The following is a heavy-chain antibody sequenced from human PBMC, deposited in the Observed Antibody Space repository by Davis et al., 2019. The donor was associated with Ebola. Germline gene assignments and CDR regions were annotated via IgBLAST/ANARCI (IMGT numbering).Heavy chain of an antibody. D-gene: IGHD2-2*01. CDR2: IYYSGST. CDR3: ARDGAYCSSTSCLPTYGMDV. Sequence: MPSETLSLTCTVSGGSISSYYWGWIRQPPGKGLEWIGSIYYSGSTYYNPSLKSRVTISVDTSKNQFSLKLSSVTAADTAVYYCARDGAYCSSTSCLPTYGMDVWGQGTTVTVSS. CDR1: GGSISSYY. V-gene: IGHV4-39*07. J-gene: IGHJ6*02.